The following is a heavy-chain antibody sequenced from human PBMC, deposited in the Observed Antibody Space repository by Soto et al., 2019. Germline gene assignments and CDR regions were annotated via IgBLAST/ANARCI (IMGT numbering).Heavy chain of an antibody. CDR2: ISYDGSNK. D-gene: IGHD6-19*01. CDR1: GFTFSSYA. V-gene: IGHV3-30-3*01. CDR3: ARVAVAGHLKRLYYGMDV. Sequence: QVQLVESGGGVVQPGRSLRLSCAASGFTFSSYAMHWVRQAPGKGLEWVAVISYDGSNKYYADSVKGRFTISRDNSKNTRYLQINSLRAEDTAVYYCARVAVAGHLKRLYYGMDVWGQGTTVTVSS. J-gene: IGHJ6*02.